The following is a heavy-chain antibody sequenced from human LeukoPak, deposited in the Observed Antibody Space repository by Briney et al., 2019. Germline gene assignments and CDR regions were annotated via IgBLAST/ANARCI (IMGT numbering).Heavy chain of an antibody. D-gene: IGHD2-15*01. CDR1: GGSISSYY. CDR2: IYTSGST. Sequence: PSETLSLTCAVSGGSISSYYWTWIRQPAGKGLEWFRRIYTSGSTNYNPSLKSRVTMSVDTSKNQFSLKLSSVTAADTAVYYCARQIRAVGATAGNYYYYYMDVWGKGTTVTVSS. V-gene: IGHV4-4*07. CDR3: ARQIRAVGATAGNYYYYYMDV. J-gene: IGHJ6*03.